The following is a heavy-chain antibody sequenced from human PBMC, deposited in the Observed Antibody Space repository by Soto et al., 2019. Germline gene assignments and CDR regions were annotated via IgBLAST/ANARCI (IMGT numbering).Heavy chain of an antibody. Sequence: ELQLVESGGDLVQPGGSLRLSCAGAGFSCSTCWMGWVRQSPGKGAEWVANIKQDGSEKFYLDSVKGRFTISRDNAKKSLYLQMNSLRAEDTAVYYCTREKNWCQGTLVTVSS. V-gene: IGHV3-7*05. CDR2: IKQDGSEK. CDR3: TREKN. J-gene: IGHJ4*02. CDR1: GFSCSTCW.